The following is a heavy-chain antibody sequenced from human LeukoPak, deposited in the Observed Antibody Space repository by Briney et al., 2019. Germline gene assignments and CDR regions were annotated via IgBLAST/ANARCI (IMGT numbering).Heavy chain of an antibody. V-gene: IGHV4-4*07. Sequence: PSETLSLTCTVSGASISSYYWSWIRQPAGKGLEWIGRIYTSGSTNYNPSLKSRVTISVDTSKNQFSLKLSSVTAADTAVYYCARVPDILTNNWFDPWGQGTLVTVSS. J-gene: IGHJ5*02. CDR3: ARVPDILTNNWFDP. CDR2: IYTSGST. CDR1: GASISSYY. D-gene: IGHD3-9*01.